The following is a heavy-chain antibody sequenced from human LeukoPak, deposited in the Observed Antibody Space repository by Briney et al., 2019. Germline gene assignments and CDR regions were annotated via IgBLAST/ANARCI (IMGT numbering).Heavy chain of an antibody. Sequence: PGGSLRLSCAASGFTFSSFWMHWVRQAPGKGLVWVSHLNSDGRSINYADSVKGRFAISRDNAKNTLYLQMNSLRAEDTAVYYCAKDQGYYDSSNFDYWGQGTLVTVSS. CDR1: GFTFSSFW. V-gene: IGHV3-74*01. CDR3: AKDQGYYDSSNFDY. CDR2: LNSDGRSI. D-gene: IGHD3-22*01. J-gene: IGHJ4*02.